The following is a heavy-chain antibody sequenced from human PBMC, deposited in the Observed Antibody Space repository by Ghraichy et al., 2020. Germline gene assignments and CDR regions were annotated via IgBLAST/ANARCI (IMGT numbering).Heavy chain of an antibody. D-gene: IGHD4-23*01. J-gene: IGHJ6*02. CDR2: ITSSSRFK. CDR3: ARGSTVVRFYYYDGMDV. CDR1: GFTFSSYS. V-gene: IGHV3-48*02. Sequence: GESLNIPCEASGFTFSSYSMNWVRQSPGKGLEWLSYITSSSRFKTYADSVKGRFTISRDNARNSLYLEMNSLRDEDTAVYYCARGSTVVRFYYYDGMDVWGQGTTVTVSS.